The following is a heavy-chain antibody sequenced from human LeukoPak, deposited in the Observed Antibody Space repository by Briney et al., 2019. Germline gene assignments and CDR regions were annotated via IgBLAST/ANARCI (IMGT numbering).Heavy chain of an antibody. Sequence: GGPLRLSCAASGFSFSSYWMSWVRETPGKGLEWVANIKQDGSEKYYVDSVKGRFTISRDNAKNSLYLQMNSLRAEDTAVYYCATNMRVAVAGTWNYWGQGTLVTVSS. J-gene: IGHJ4*02. CDR3: ATNMRVAVAGTWNY. D-gene: IGHD6-19*01. CDR1: GFSFSSYW. V-gene: IGHV3-7*01. CDR2: IKQDGSEK.